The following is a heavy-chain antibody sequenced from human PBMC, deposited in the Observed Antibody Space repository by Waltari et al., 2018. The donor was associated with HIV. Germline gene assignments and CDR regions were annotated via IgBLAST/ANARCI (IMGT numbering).Heavy chain of an antibody. V-gene: IGHV2-5*01. CDR1: GFSLSTSGVG. CDR3: AREPDDYGALFDY. J-gene: IGHJ4*01. CDR2: IYLKDGK. Sequence: QITLKESGPTLVKPTQTLTLTCTFSGFSLSTSGVGVGWIRPPPGKALEWAALIYLKDGKRYSPTLKNKLNITKDTPKNQVVLKMTNMEPVDTATYYCAREPDDYGALFDYWGQGTLVSVSS. D-gene: IGHD4-17*01.